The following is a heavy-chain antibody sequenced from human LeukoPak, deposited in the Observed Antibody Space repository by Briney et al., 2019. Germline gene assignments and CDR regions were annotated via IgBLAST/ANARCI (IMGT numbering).Heavy chain of an antibody. CDR2: ISAYNGNT. J-gene: IGHJ5*02. CDR3: ARAPRWFGELYSDWFDP. CDR1: GYTFTSYG. V-gene: IGHV1-18*01. Sequence: ASVKVSCKASGYTFTSYGISWVRQAPGQGLEWMGWISAYNGNTNYAQKLQGRVTMTTDTSTSTAYMELRSLRSDDTAVYYCARAPRWFGELYSDWFDPWGQGTQVTVSS. D-gene: IGHD3-10*01.